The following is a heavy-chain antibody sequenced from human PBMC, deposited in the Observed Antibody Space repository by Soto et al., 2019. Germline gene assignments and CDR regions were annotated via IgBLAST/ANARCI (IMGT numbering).Heavy chain of an antibody. CDR2: ISYDGSNK. D-gene: IGHD1-1*01. CDR1: GFTFSSYA. J-gene: IGHJ4*02. V-gene: IGHV3-30-3*01. Sequence: GGSLRLSCAASGFTFSSYAMHWVRQAPGKGLEWVAVISYDGSNKYYADSVKGRFTISRDNSKNTLYLQMNSLRAEDTAVYYCANQRDGYNSDYFDYWGQGTLVTVSS. CDR3: ANQRDGYNSDYFDY.